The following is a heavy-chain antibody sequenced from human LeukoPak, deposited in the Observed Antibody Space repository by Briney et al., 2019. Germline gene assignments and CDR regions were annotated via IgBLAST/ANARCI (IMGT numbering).Heavy chain of an antibody. CDR2: IDGDGGST. CDR1: GFTFSGFW. D-gene: IGHD3-16*01. J-gene: IGHJ4*02. CDR3: ARTMTGGFFDF. Sequence: GGSLRLSCAASGFTFSGFWMHWVRQAPGKGLVWVSRIDGDGGSTTYADSVKGRFTISRDNARNTLHLQMISLRAEDTAVYYCARTMTGGFFDFWGQGTLATVSS. V-gene: IGHV3-74*03.